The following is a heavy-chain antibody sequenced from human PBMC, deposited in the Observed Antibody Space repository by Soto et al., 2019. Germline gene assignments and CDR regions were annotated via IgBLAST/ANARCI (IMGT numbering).Heavy chain of an antibody. CDR2: IWSDGNNR. CDR3: VRGDNWNDEASDY. D-gene: IGHD1-1*01. V-gene: IGHV3-33*01. Sequence: PGESLKISCAASGFMFSNHGMHWVRQAPGKGLEWVAVIWSDGNNRYYADSVKGRFTISRDNSRNTLYLQMNSLRAEDTAVYYCVRGDNWNDEASDYWGQGTLVTVSS. J-gene: IGHJ4*02. CDR1: GFMFSNHG.